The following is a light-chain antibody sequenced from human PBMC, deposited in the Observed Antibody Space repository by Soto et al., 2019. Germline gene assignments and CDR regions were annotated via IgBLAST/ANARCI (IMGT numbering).Light chain of an antibody. V-gene: IGKV3-20*01. J-gene: IGKJ1*01. CDR3: QQYGSSGT. Sequence: EIVLTQSPGTLSLSPGERATLSCRASQSVSNNYLAWYQKKPGQAPRLLIYGASNRATGIPDRFSGSGSGTDFTLTIRRREPEDFAVYYCQQYGSSGTFGQGTKVEIK. CDR1: QSVSNNY. CDR2: GAS.